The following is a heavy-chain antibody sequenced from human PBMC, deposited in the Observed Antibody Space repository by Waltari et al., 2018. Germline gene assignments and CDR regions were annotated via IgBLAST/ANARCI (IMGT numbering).Heavy chain of an antibody. CDR2: ISSSGGSS. CDR1: AFTFSSYA. D-gene: IGHD3-3*01. V-gene: IGHV3-23*01. Sequence: EVQLLESGGGLVSPGGSLRLSCGASAFTFSSYAMSWARQAPGTALEWAPAISSSGGSSNYADSVKGRFTISRDNSKNTLYLQMNSLRAEDTAVYYCAKDARGGYYRDWFDPWGQGTLVTVSS. J-gene: IGHJ5*02. CDR3: AKDARGGYYRDWFDP.